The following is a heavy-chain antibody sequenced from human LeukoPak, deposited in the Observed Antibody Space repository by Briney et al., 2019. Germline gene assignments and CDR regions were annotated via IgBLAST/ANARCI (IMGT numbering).Heavy chain of an antibody. V-gene: IGHV4-4*02. CDR1: GGSISSSNW. CDR3: ARRREEYYYDSSGYLDY. CDR2: IYHSGST. D-gene: IGHD3-22*01. Sequence: SGTLSLTCAVSGGSISSSNWWSWVRQPPGKGLEWIGEIYHSGSTYYNPSLKSRVTISVDTSKNQFSLKLSSVTAADTAVYYCARRREEYYYDSSGYLDYWGQGTLVTVSS. J-gene: IGHJ4*02.